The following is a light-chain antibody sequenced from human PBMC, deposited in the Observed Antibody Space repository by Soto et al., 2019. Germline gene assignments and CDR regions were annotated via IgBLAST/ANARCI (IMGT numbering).Light chain of an antibody. J-gene: IGLJ2*01. CDR3: CSYAGSYTFAV. Sequence: QSALTQPRSVSGSPGQSVTISCTGTSSDVGGYDYVSWYQQHPVKAPKLMIYDVSKRPSGVPDRFSGSKSGNTASLTISGLQAEDEADYYCCSYAGSYTFAVFGGETKLTVL. CDR2: DVS. V-gene: IGLV2-11*01. CDR1: SSDVGGYDY.